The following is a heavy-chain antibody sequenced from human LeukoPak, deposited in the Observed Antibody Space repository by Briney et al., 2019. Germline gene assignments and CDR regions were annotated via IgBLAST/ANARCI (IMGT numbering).Heavy chain of an antibody. Sequence: GGSLRLSCVASEFTFSRFAMSWVRQAPGRGLEWISSVSGAGDKTHYTDSVKGRFTISRDNSKNTLYLHMSALRAVDTAVYYCAKPSIPARPFLTYLYYYLDVWGDGTTVIVSS. CDR2: VSGAGDKT. D-gene: IGHD6-6*01. CDR3: AKPSIPARPFLTYLYYYLDV. CDR1: EFTFSRFA. J-gene: IGHJ6*03. V-gene: IGHV3-23*01.